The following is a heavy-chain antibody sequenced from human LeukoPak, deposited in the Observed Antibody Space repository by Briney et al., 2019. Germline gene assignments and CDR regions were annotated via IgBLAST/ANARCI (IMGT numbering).Heavy chain of an antibody. J-gene: IGHJ4*02. Sequence: ASVKVSCKASGYTFTSYYMHWVRQAPGQGLEWMGIINPSGGSTSYAQKFQGRVTMTRDTSTSTVYMELSGLRSEDTAVYYCATRIPNSGSYSHWGQGTLVTVSS. CDR2: INPSGGST. CDR3: ATRIPNSGSYSH. CDR1: GYTFTSYY. D-gene: IGHD1-26*01. V-gene: IGHV1-46*03.